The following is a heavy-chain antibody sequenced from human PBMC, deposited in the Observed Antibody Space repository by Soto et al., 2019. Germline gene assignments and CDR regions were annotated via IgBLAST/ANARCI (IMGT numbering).Heavy chain of an antibody. CDR1: GGSISSGGYS. V-gene: IGHV4-30-2*01. D-gene: IGHD3-10*01. CDR3: ARAGLSGQTDFDY. CDR2: IYHSGST. Sequence: PSETLSLTCAVSGGSISSGGYSWSWIRQPPGKGLEWIGYIYHSGSTYYNPSLKSRVTISVDRSKTQFSLKLSSVTAADTAVYYCARAGLSGQTDFDYWGQGTMVTVSS. J-gene: IGHJ4*02.